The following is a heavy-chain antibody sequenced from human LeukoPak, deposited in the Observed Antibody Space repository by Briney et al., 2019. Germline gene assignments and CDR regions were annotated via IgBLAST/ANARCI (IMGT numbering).Heavy chain of an antibody. D-gene: IGHD3-10*01. V-gene: IGHV4-4*07. Sequence: SETLSLTCTVSGVSITNYYWSWIRQPAGNRLEWIGRIYTSGSTNYNPSLKSRVTIFVDTSKNHFSLKLISVTAADTAVYFCARSTMVRGERLGKIDYWGQGTLVTVSS. CDR3: ARSTMVRGERLGKIDY. CDR2: IYTSGST. CDR1: GVSITNYY. J-gene: IGHJ4*02.